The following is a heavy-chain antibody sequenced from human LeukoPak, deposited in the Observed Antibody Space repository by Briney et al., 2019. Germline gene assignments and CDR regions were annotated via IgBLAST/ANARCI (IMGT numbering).Heavy chain of an antibody. J-gene: IGHJ4*02. Sequence: GGSLRLSCAASRFTFSTYWMHWVRQAPGKGLVWVSRINSDGSSTGYADSVKGRFTISRDNAKNTLYLQMNSLRAEDTAVYYCAKGGSYRSQPYFDYWGQGTPVTVSS. CDR2: INSDGSST. CDR3: AKGGSYRSQPYFDY. CDR1: RFTFSTYW. V-gene: IGHV3-74*01. D-gene: IGHD3-16*02.